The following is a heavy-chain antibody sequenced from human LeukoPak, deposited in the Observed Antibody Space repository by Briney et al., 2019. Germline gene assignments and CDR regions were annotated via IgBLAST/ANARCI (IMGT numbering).Heavy chain of an antibody. Sequence: PSETLSLTCTVSGGTIRSSSYYWGWIRQPPGKGLEWIGSMYYSGSTYYNPSLKSRVTISVYTSNNQFSLKLSSVTAADTAVYYCARTYYYDSSGYYSLFYWGQGTLVTVSS. V-gene: IGHV4-39*01. D-gene: IGHD3-22*01. CDR2: MYYSGST. CDR1: GGTIRSSSYY. J-gene: IGHJ4*02. CDR3: ARTYYYDSSGYYSLFY.